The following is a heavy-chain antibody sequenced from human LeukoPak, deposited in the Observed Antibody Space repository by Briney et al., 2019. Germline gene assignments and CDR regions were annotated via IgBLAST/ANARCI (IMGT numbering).Heavy chain of an antibody. CDR1: GFTFNTYW. CDR3: VRGGFSLDR. J-gene: IGHJ5*02. D-gene: IGHD3-10*01. Sequence: GGSLRLSCAASGFTFNTYWMTWVRQAPGKGLEWVANINEDGREKYYVDYVKGRIFISRDNARHSLYLQMNSPRAKDTAVYYCVRGGFSLDRWGQGTLVTVSS. V-gene: IGHV3-7*01. CDR2: INEDGREK.